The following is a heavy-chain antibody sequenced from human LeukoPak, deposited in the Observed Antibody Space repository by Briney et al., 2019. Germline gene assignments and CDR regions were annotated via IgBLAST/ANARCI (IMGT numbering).Heavy chain of an antibody. CDR2: ISGSGNTT. J-gene: IGHJ5*02. CDR3: AKTHYYDSTGYYNVPSWFDP. CDR1: GFTFSNYG. D-gene: IGHD3-22*01. V-gene: IGHV3-23*01. Sequence: GGSLRLSCAASGFTFSNYGMSWVRQAPGKGLDWVSGISGSGNTTYYADSVKGRFTISRDNSKNTLYLQMNSLRAEDTAVYYCAKTHYYDSTGYYNVPSWFDPWGQGTLVTVSS.